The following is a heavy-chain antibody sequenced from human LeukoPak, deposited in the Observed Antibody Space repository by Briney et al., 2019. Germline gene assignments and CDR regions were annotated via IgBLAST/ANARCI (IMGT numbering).Heavy chain of an antibody. V-gene: IGHV4-59*08. D-gene: IGHD6-13*01. CDR1: GDSFRSYY. J-gene: IGHJ5*02. CDR2: ISYSGST. Sequence: SETLSLTCTVSGDSFRSYYWSWIRQPPGKGLQWIGYISYSGSTNYNPSLKSRVTFSVDTSRNQFSLSLSSVTAADTAVYYCARFRAAAARELDHWGPGILVTVSS. CDR3: ARFRAAAARELDH.